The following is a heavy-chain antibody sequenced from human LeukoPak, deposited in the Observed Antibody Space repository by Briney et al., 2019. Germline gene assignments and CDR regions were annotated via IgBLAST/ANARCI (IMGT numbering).Heavy chain of an antibody. Sequence: GGSLRLSCATSGFTFSSYAMNWIRQAPGKGLEWVSVISSSGGTTYYSDSVRGRFIISRDNSKNTLYLQMNSLRAEDTAVYYCAKAGIAVPATPEYCGQGTQVTVSS. CDR1: GFTFSSYA. D-gene: IGHD6-19*01. CDR2: ISSSGGTT. J-gene: IGHJ4*02. V-gene: IGHV3-23*01. CDR3: AKAGIAVPATPEY.